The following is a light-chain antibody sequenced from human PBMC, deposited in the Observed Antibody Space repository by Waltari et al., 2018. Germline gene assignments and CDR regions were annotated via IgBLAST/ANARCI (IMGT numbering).Light chain of an antibody. J-gene: IGLJ3*02. Sequence: QSTLTQPASVSGSTAPSITISCTAVSSNLVSCYQQLPGKVPKLILYDVYNRPSGVSSRFAGSKSGNTASLTISGLQAEDEADYYCNSYTSTTTPNWVFGGGTKLTVL. CDR1: SSNL. V-gene: IGLV2-14*03. CDR2: DVY. CDR3: NSYTSTTTPNWV.